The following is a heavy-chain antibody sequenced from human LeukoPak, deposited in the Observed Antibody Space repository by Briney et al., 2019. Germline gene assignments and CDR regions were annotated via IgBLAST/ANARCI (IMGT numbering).Heavy chain of an antibody. Sequence: ASVKVSCKASGGTFSSYAISWVRQAPGQGLEWMGGIIPIFGTANYAQKFQGRVTITADKSTSTAYMELSSLRSEDTAVYYCARGGYGPPNFDYWGQGTLVTVSS. J-gene: IGHJ4*02. V-gene: IGHV1-69*06. D-gene: IGHD5-12*01. CDR1: GGTFSSYA. CDR2: IIPIFGTA. CDR3: ARGGYGPPNFDY.